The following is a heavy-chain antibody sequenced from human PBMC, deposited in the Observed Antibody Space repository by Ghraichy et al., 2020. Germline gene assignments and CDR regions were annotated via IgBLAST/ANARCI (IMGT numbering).Heavy chain of an antibody. CDR1: GFAFSTYS. D-gene: IGHD6-13*01. J-gene: IGHJ6*02. Sequence: GESLNISCAASGFAFSTYSMDWVRQAPGKGLEWLSYITSTSSPLYYADSVKGRFAISRDNAKNSLYLQMNSLRVEDTAVYYCARARPRNSGSHQYYYGMDVWGQGTTVTVSS. V-gene: IGHV3-48*01. CDR2: ITSTSSPL. CDR3: ARARPRNSGSHQYYYGMDV.